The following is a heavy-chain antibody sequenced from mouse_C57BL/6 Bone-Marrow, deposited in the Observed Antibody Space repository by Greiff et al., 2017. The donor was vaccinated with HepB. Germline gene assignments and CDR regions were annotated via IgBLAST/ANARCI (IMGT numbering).Heavy chain of an antibody. J-gene: IGHJ2*01. CDR2: IDPENGDT. Sequence: EVQLQESGAELVRPGASVKLSCTASGFNIKDDYMHWVKQRPEQGLEWIGWIDPENGDTEYASQFQGKATITADTSSNTAYLQLSRLTSEDTAVYYCTTLDPYYFDYWGQGTTLTVSS. V-gene: IGHV14-4*01. CDR1: GFNIKDDY. CDR3: TTLDPYYFDY.